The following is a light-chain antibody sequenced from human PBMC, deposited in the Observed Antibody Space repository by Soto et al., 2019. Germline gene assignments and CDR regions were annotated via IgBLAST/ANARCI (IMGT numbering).Light chain of an antibody. J-gene: IGLJ2*01. V-gene: IGLV2-14*03. Sequence: QSVLTRPASVSGSPGQSITISCTGTSSDIGGYKYVSWYQQHPGEAPKLMIYDVSNRPSGVSNRFSGSKSGNTASLTISGLQTEDEADYYCSSYTSSNTVTFGGGTKLTVL. CDR2: DVS. CDR1: SSDIGGYKY. CDR3: SSYTSSNTVT.